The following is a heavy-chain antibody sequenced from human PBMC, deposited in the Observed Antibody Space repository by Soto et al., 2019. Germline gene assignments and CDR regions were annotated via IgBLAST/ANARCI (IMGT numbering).Heavy chain of an antibody. D-gene: IGHD1-26*01. CDR1: GGSISVYY. Sequence: SEPLSLTCTISGGSISVYYWSWSRQPPGQALAGIGYIYDSGRPYYNPSLRSRVIISADTSKNQLSLKLPSATAADTAVYYCAGGVGSSPPRYWGRGTLVTVSS. J-gene: IGHJ4*02. CDR2: IYDSGRP. V-gene: IGHV4-59*01. CDR3: AGGVGSSPPRY.